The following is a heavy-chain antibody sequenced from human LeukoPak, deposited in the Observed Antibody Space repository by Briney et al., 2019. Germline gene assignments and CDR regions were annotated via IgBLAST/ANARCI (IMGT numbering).Heavy chain of an antibody. D-gene: IGHD4-17*01. CDR1: GGSFSGYY. CDR2: INHSGST. Sequence: SETLSLTCAVYGGSFSGYYWSWIRQPPGKGLEWIGEINHSGSTNYNPSLKSRVTISVDTSKNQFSLKLSSVTAADTAVYYCARTPTVTTFTTRLYYFDYWGQGTLVTAPS. J-gene: IGHJ4*02. CDR3: ARTPTVTTFTTRLYYFDY. V-gene: IGHV4-34*01.